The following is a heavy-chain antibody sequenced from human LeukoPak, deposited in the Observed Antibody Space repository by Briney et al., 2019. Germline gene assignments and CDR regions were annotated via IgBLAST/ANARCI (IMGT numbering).Heavy chain of an antibody. J-gene: IGHJ6*03. Sequence: SETLSLTCTVSGGSISSSSYYWGWIRQPPAKGLEWFGSIYYSGSTYYNPSLKRRATISVDTSKNQFSLKLSSVTAADTAVHYCASHDYGDYVGYYYMDVWGKGTTVTVSS. CDR2: IYYSGST. V-gene: IGHV4-39*01. CDR1: GGSISSSSYY. D-gene: IGHD4-17*01. CDR3: ASHDYGDYVGYYYMDV.